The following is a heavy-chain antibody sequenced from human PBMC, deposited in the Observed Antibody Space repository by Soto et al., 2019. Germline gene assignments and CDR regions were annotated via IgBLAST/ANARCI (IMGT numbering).Heavy chain of an antibody. CDR3: ANLLNVAAAGTPHYYGVDV. CDR2: ISFDGSKT. CDR1: GFTFSIYA. V-gene: IGHV3-30-3*01. J-gene: IGHJ6*02. D-gene: IGHD6-13*01. Sequence: VQLVESGGGVDQPGRSLRLSCAASGFTFSIYAMNWVRQAPGKGLEWVAFISFDGSKTYYADSVKGRFTISRDNSRNTVYLQMNNLRPGDAAVYHCANLLNVAAAGTPHYYGVDVWGQGTTVTVS.